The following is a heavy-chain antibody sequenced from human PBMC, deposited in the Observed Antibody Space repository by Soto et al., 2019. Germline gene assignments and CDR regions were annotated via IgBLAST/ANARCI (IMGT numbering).Heavy chain of an antibody. CDR1: GFTFSSYA. CDR3: ARDRAWRFLEWSFDY. CDR2: ISYDGNIE. V-gene: IGHV3-30-3*01. J-gene: IGHJ4*02. D-gene: IGHD3-3*01. Sequence: PGGSLRLSCAASGFTFSSYAMNWVRQAPGKGLEWVAIISYDGNIEYYADSVKGRFTISRDNSKNTLYLQMNSLRAEDTAIYYCARDRAWRFLEWSFDYWGQGTLVTVSS.